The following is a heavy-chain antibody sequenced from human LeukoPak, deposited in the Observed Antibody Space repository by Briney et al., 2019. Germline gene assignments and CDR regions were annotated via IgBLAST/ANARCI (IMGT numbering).Heavy chain of an antibody. CDR3: GRALGSPLDF. CDR2: INSDGSTT. D-gene: IGHD1-26*01. J-gene: IGHJ4*02. Sequence: GGSLRLSCAASGFTFSSSWMHWVRQAPGKGLVCVSRINSDGSTTTYADSVKGRFTISRDNAKNTLYLQMNSPGAEDKAVFYCGRALGSPLDFWGQGTLVTVSS. V-gene: IGHV3-74*01. CDR1: GFTFSSSW.